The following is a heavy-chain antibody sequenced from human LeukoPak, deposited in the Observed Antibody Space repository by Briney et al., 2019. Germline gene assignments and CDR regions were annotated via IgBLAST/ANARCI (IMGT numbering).Heavy chain of an antibody. CDR3: ARSELGYYYYYMDV. V-gene: IGHV3-7*01. Sequence: PGGSLRLSCAASGFTFSSYWMSWVRQAPGKGLEWVANIKQGGSEKYYVDSVKGRFTISRDNAKNSLYLQMNSLRAEDTGVYYCARSELGYYYYYMDVWGKGTTVTVSS. D-gene: IGHD7-27*01. CDR1: GFTFSSYW. CDR2: IKQGGSEK. J-gene: IGHJ6*03.